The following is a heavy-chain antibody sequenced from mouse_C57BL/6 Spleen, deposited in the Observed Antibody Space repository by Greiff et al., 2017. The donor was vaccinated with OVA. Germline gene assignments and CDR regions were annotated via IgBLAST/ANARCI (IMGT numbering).Heavy chain of an antibody. CDR1: GFTFSSYG. V-gene: IGHV5-6*01. J-gene: IGHJ3*01. D-gene: IGHD1-1*01. CDR2: ISSGGSYT. Sequence: EVQGVESGGDLVKPGGSLKLSCAASGFTFSSYGMSWVRQTPDKRLEWVATISSGGSYTYYPDSVKGRFTISRDNAKNTLYLQMSSLKSEDTAMYYCARQEDTTVVGAYWGQGTLVTVSA. CDR3: ARQEDTTVVGAY.